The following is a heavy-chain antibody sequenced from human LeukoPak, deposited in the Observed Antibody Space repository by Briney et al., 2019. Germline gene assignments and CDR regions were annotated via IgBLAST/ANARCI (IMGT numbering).Heavy chain of an antibody. CDR3: AKLLAVTNSYYFNY. CDR2: IIGGGSGGNT. CDR1: GSTFSTYS. D-gene: IGHD6-19*01. V-gene: IGHV3-23*01. Sequence: GGSLRLSCVASGSTFSTYSTSWVRHAPEEGLGWVSTIIGGGSGGNTNYADSVKGRFTISRDNYKNTLYLQMNSLRVKDTAAYYCAKLLAVTNSYYFNYWGQGTLVTVSS. J-gene: IGHJ4*02.